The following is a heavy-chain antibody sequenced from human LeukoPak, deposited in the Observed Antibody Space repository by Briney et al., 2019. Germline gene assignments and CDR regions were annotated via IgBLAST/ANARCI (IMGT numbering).Heavy chain of an antibody. J-gene: IGHJ6*03. CDR2: ISSSGSTI. Sequence: GGSLRVSCAASGFTFSSYEMTWVRQAPGKGLDWVSYISSSGSTIYYADSVKGRFTISRDNAKNSLYLQMNSLRAEDTAVYYCARMLQYSSVYMDVWGKGTTVTVSS. CDR1: GFTFSSYE. CDR3: ARMLQYSSVYMDV. D-gene: IGHD6-19*01. V-gene: IGHV3-48*03.